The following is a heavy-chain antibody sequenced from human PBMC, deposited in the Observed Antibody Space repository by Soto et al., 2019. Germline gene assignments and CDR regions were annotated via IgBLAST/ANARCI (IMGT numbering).Heavy chain of an antibody. CDR3: ARDGVGATTYFGYFDY. Sequence: GGSLRLSCAASGFTFSGYGMHWVRQAPGKGLEWVAIIRFDGSNIYYADSVKGRFTISRDNSKNTLSLQMNSLRAEDTAFYYCARDGVGATTYFGYFDYWGQGTLVTAPQ. CDR2: IRFDGSNI. J-gene: IGHJ4*02. V-gene: IGHV3-33*01. D-gene: IGHD1-26*01. CDR1: GFTFSGYG.